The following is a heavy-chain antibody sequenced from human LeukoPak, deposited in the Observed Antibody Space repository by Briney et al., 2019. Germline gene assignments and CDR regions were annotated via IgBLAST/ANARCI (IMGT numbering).Heavy chain of an antibody. J-gene: IGHJ4*02. Sequence: PSETLSLTCSVSGGSINNYYWSWIRQPAGKGLEWIGRIYTSGSTNYNPSLQSRVTMSVDTSKTQFSLKLNSVTAADTAVYYCARDHDYGGVPYYFDYWGQGTLVTVSS. D-gene: IGHD4-23*01. CDR1: GGSINNYY. V-gene: IGHV4-4*07. CDR2: IYTSGST. CDR3: ARDHDYGGVPYYFDY.